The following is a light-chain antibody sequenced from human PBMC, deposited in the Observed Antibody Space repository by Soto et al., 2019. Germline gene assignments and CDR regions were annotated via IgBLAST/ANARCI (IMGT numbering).Light chain of an antibody. J-gene: IGKJ1*01. CDR2: WAS. V-gene: IGKV4-1*01. Sequence: DVVMTQSPDSLAVSLGERATINCKSSQNLLYNSNNKNYLAWYQQRRAQPPKLLIYWASTRESGVPDRFSGSGSGTDFTLTISSLQAAAVGVYYCQQYYSTPPTFGQGTKVDIK. CDR3: QQYYSTPPT. CDR1: QNLLYNSNNKNY.